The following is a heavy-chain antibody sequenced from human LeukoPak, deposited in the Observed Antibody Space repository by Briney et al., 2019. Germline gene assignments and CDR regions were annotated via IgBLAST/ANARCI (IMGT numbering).Heavy chain of an antibody. CDR1: GFIVSDNY. J-gene: IGHJ4*02. Sequence: GGSLRLSCAASGFIVSDNYMSWVRQAPGKGLVWVSRISGDGSSIFYADSVKGRFTISRDNAKSSLYLQMNSLRVEDTAVYFCARGYSRSSDDFDYWGLGALVAVSS. CDR2: ISGDGSSI. D-gene: IGHD1-26*01. CDR3: ARGYSRSSDDFDY. V-gene: IGHV3-11*01.